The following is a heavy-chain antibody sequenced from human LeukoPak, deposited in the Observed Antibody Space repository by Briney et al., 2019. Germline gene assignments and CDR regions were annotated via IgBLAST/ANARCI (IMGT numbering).Heavy chain of an antibody. CDR2: IFPILGIP. Sequence: ASVTVSCKASGGTFSSNAINWVRQAPGQGLEWMGTIFPILGIPTYAQKFQGRLTITADISTSTAYVELSSLRSDDTAVYYCARPHPPREATVLTPVGAFDVWGQGTMVTVSS. CDR3: ARPHPPREATVLTPVGAFDV. V-gene: IGHV1-69*04. J-gene: IGHJ3*01. CDR1: GGTFSSNA. D-gene: IGHD4-23*01.